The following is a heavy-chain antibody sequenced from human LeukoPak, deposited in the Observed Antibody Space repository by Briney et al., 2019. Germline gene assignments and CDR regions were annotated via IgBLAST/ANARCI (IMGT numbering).Heavy chain of an antibody. CDR1: GFIYSDAW. J-gene: IGHJ4*02. V-gene: IGHV3-15*01. Sequence: PGGPLRLFCGASGFIYSDAWMSGPRHPREEAVEGVGRIKSQTHGGTTDYAAPVKGRFTISRDDSENTLYLQMNSLKTEDTAVYYCATEFFESGYNYWGLGTLVTVSS. CDR2: IKSQTHGGTT. D-gene: IGHD3-22*01. CDR3: ATEFFESGYNY.